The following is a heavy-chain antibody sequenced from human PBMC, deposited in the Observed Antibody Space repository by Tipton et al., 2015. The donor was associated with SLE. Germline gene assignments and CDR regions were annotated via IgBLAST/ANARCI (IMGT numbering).Heavy chain of an antibody. J-gene: IGHJ4*02. Sequence: GSLRLSCAASGFTFSSYGMHWVRQAPGKGLEWVAFIRYDGSNKYYADSVKGRFTISRDNSKNTLYLQMNSLRAEDTAVYYCAKDRGYYDSSGYYDYWGQGTLVTVSS. CDR3: AKDRGYYDSSGYYDY. CDR2: IRYDGSNK. CDR1: GFTFSSYG. D-gene: IGHD3-22*01. V-gene: IGHV3-30*02.